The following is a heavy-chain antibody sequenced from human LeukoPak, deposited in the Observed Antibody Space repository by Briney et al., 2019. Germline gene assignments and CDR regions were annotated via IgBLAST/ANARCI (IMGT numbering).Heavy chain of an antibody. Sequence: SVKASCKASGGTFSSYAISWVRQAPGQGLEWMGGIIPIFGTANYAQKFQGRVTITADESTSTAYMELSSLRSEDTAVYYCARRYYYDSSGYYGGWGQGTLVTVSS. V-gene: IGHV1-69*13. CDR3: ARRYYYDSSGYYGG. CDR1: GGTFSSYA. D-gene: IGHD3-22*01. CDR2: IIPIFGTA. J-gene: IGHJ4*02.